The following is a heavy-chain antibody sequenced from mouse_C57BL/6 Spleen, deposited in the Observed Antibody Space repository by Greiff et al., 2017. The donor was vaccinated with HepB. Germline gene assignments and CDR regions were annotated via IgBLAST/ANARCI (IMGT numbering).Heavy chain of an antibody. D-gene: IGHD1-1*01. Sequence: EVKLMESGPGLVKPSQSLSLTCSVTGYSITSGYYWNWIRQFPGNKLEWMGYISYDGSNNYNPSLKNRISITRDTSKNQFFLKLNSLTTEDTATYYCASMDYYCSSFDYWGQGTTLTVSS. CDR2: ISYDGSN. J-gene: IGHJ2*01. CDR1: GYSITSGYY. V-gene: IGHV3-6*01. CDR3: ASMDYYCSSFDY.